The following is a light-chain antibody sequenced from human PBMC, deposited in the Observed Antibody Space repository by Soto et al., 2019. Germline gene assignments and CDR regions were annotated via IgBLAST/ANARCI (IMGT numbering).Light chain of an antibody. CDR3: QHYNNLWA. Sequence: EIVMTQSPATLSVSPGARATLSCRASQTVNNNLAWYQQKPGQAPRLLIYGASTRATGIPARFSGSGSGTEFTLTISSLQSEDFAVYYCQHYNNLWAFGRGTKVEVK. J-gene: IGKJ1*01. V-gene: IGKV3-15*01. CDR1: QTVNNN. CDR2: GAS.